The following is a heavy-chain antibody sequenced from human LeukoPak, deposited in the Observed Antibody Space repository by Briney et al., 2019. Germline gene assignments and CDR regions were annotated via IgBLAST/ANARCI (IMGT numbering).Heavy chain of an antibody. V-gene: IGHV3-23*01. CDR3: AKSLRVSTYYAMDV. J-gene: IGHJ6*02. Sequence: GGSLRLSCAASGFTFSSYAMSWVRQAPGKGLEWVSTISGSGYSTYYADSVKGRSTISRDNSKNTLYLQVSSLRAEDTAVYYCAKSLRVSTYYAMDVWGQGTTVTVSS. CDR2: ISGSGYST. D-gene: IGHD4-17*01. CDR1: GFTFSSYA.